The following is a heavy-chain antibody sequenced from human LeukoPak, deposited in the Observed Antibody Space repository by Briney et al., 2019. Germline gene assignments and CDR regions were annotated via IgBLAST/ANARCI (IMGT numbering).Heavy chain of an antibody. D-gene: IGHD1-1*01. J-gene: IGHJ4*02. CDR3: ARDMDSGSPYDY. V-gene: IGHV3-21*01. Sequence: GGSLRLSCAASGFTFSSYSMNWVRHAPGEGLEWVSSISSSSSYIYYADSVKGRFTIYRDNAKNSLYLQMNSLRAEDTAVYYCARDMDSGSPYDYWGQGTLVTVSS. CDR2: ISSSSSYI. CDR1: GFTFSSYS.